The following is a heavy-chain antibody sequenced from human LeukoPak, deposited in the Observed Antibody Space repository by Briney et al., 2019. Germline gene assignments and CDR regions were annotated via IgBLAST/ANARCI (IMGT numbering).Heavy chain of an antibody. CDR3: WPGMGSGWYNRGY. Sequence: PGGSLRLSCSASGFSFSSYAMHWVRQAPGKGLEYVSAISRNGGITYYADSVKGRFTISRDNSKNTLYLHMSSLRAEDTAVYYCWPGMGSGWYNRGYWSQGSPVTVS. CDR1: GFSFSSYA. CDR2: ISRNGGIT. D-gene: IGHD6-19*01. V-gene: IGHV3-64D*09. J-gene: IGHJ4*02.